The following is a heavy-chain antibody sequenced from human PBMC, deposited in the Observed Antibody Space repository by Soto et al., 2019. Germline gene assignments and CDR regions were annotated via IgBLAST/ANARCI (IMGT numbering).Heavy chain of an antibody. CDR2: INHSGST. Sequence: QVQLQQWGAGLLKPSETLSLTCAVYGGSFSGYYWSWIRQPPGKGLEWIGEINHSGSTNYNPSLKSRVTISVDTSENQFSLKLSSVTAADTAVYYCARGDGKTTVVTLGNWFDPWGQGTLVTVSS. J-gene: IGHJ5*02. CDR3: ARGDGKTTVVTLGNWFDP. D-gene: IGHD4-17*01. V-gene: IGHV4-34*01. CDR1: GGSFSGYY.